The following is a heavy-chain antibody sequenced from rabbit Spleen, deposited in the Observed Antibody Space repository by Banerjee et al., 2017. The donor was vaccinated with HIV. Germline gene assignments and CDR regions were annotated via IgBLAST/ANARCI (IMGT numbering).Heavy chain of an antibody. CDR1: GFSFSSNW. CDR2: IDSSDGDT. V-gene: IGHV1S45*01. J-gene: IGHJ4*01. CDR3: ARNFDL. Sequence: QEQLVESGGGLVQPGGSLKLSCTASGFSFSSNWICWVRQAPGKGLEWIACIDSSDGDTDYANWPKGRFTISKASSTTVTLQMTSLTAADTATYFCARNFDLWGPGTLVTVS.